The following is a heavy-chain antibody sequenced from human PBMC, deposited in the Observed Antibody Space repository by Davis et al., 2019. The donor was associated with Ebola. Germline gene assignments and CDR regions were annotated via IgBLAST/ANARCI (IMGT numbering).Heavy chain of an antibody. J-gene: IGHJ4*02. Sequence: SQTLSPTCALYAGSFSGYYWSWIRQPPGKGRGWIGEINHSGSTNYNPSLKSRVTISVDTSKNQFSLKLSSVTAADTAVYYCASGPGDYDPYWGQGTLVTVSS. V-gene: IGHV4-34*01. CDR3: ASGPGDYDPY. D-gene: IGHD4-17*01. CDR1: AGSFSGYY. CDR2: INHSGST.